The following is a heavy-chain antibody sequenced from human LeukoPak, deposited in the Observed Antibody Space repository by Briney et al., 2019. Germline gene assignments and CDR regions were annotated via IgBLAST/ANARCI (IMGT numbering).Heavy chain of an antibody. V-gene: IGHV1-2*02. CDR1: GYTFTGYY. CDR2: INPNSGVT. Sequence: ASVKVSCKASGYTFTGYYMHWVRQAPGQGLEWMVWINPNSGVTNYAQKFLGRVTMTRDTSISTAYMELSRLTSDDTAVYYCARDSYGDSLFDYWGQGTLVTVSS. CDR3: ARDSYGDSLFDY. J-gene: IGHJ4*02. D-gene: IGHD4-17*01.